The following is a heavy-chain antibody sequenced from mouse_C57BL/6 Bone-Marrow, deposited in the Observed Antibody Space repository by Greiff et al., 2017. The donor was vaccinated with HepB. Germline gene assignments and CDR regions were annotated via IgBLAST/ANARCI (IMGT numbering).Heavy chain of an antibody. D-gene: IGHD1-1*01. V-gene: IGHV1-5*01. J-gene: IGHJ1*03. Sequence: EVQWVESGTVLARPGASVKMSCKTSGYTFTSYWMHWVKQRPGQGLEWIGAIYPGNSDTSYNQKFKGKAKLTAVTSASTAYMELSSLTNEDSAVYYCTRTITTVVATPFYWYFDVWGTGTTVTVSS. CDR3: TRTITTVVATPFYWYFDV. CDR1: GYTFTSYW. CDR2: IYPGNSDT.